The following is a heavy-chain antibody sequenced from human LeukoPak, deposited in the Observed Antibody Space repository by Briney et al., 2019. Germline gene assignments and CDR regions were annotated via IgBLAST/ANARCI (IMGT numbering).Heavy chain of an antibody. V-gene: IGHV1-69*05. J-gene: IGHJ3*02. Sequence: SVKVSCKASGGTFSSYAISWVRQAPGQGLEWMGGIIPIFGTANYAQKFQGRVTITTDESTSTAYMELSSLRSDDTAVYYCARDRGYDYDSSGGLEPDAFDIWGQGTMVTVSS. CDR2: IIPIFGTA. D-gene: IGHD3-22*01. CDR3: ARDRGYDYDSSGGLEPDAFDI. CDR1: GGTFSSYA.